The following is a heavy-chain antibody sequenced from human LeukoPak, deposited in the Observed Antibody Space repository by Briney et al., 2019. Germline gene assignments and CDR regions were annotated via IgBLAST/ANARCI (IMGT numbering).Heavy chain of an antibody. V-gene: IGHV3-30-3*01. J-gene: IGHJ4*02. D-gene: IGHD1-1*01. Sequence: GGSLRLSCAASGFTFSSYAMHWVRQAPGKGLEWVAVISYDGSNKYYADSVKGRFTISRDNSKNTLYLQMNSLRAEDTAVYYCVKVSDNFQFDYWGQGTLVTVSS. CDR2: ISYDGSNK. CDR3: VKVSDNFQFDY. CDR1: GFTFSSYA.